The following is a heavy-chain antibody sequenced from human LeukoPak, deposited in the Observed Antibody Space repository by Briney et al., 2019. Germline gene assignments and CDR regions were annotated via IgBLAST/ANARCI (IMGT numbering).Heavy chain of an antibody. V-gene: IGHV3-30*02. J-gene: IGHJ5*02. CDR1: GFTFSSYG. D-gene: IGHD2-2*01. CDR3: AKDPEYQLLSWRFDP. Sequence: GGSLRLSCAASGFTFSSYGMHRVRQAPGKGLEWVAFIRYDGSNKYYADSVKGRFTISRDNSKNTLYLQMNSLRAEDTAVYYCAKDPEYQLLSWRFDPWGQGTLVTVSS. CDR2: IRYDGSNK.